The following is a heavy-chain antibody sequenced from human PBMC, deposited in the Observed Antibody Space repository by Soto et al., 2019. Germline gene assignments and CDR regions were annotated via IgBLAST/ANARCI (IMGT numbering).Heavy chain of an antibody. CDR3: AVRTFYGSGLNAFDI. V-gene: IGHV1-69*02. Sequence: QVQLVQSGAEVKKPGSSVKVSCKASGGTFSSYTISWVRQAPGQGLEWMGRIIPILGIANYAPKFQGRVTITADKSTSTAYMELSSLRSEDTAVYYSAVRTFYGSGLNAFDIWGQGTMVTVSS. D-gene: IGHD3-10*01. CDR2: IIPILGIA. J-gene: IGHJ3*02. CDR1: GGTFSSYT.